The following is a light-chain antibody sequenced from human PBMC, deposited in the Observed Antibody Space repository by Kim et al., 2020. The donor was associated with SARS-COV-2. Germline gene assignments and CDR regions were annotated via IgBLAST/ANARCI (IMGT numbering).Light chain of an antibody. CDR2: DVA. CDR1: NSDVRAYDY. V-gene: IGLV2-14*03. J-gene: IGLJ3*02. Sequence: GQSITMSGTGTNSDVRAYDYVSWYQQHPGKAPKRMIYDVAKRPSGVSDRFSGAKSGDTASLTISGLRAEDEADYYCSSYTGSSTWLFGGGTQLTVL. CDR3: SSYTGSSTWL.